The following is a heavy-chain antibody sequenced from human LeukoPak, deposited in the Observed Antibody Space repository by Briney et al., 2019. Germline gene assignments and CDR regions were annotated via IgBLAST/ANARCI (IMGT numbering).Heavy chain of an antibody. CDR1: GGSISSYY. CDR3: ARHDSHSDVVVPAAAH. D-gene: IGHD2-2*01. V-gene: IGHV4-39*01. Sequence: SETLSLTCTVSGGSISSYYWGWIRQPPGKGLEWIGSIYYSGSTYYNPSLKSRVTISVDTSKNQFSLKLSSVTAADTAGYYCARHDSHSDVVVPAAAHWGQGTLVTVSS. CDR2: IYYSGST. J-gene: IGHJ1*01.